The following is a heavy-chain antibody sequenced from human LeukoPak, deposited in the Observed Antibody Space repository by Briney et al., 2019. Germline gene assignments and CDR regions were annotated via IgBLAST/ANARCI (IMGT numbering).Heavy chain of an antibody. CDR1: GFTFSSYA. CDR2: ISGSGGST. Sequence: GGSLRLSCAASGFTFSSYAMSWVRQAPGKGLEWVSGISGSGGSTFYADSVKGRFTISRDNSKNTLYLQMNSLRADDTAVYYCGFFSGSYGITDYWGQGILVTVSS. D-gene: IGHD1-26*01. V-gene: IGHV3-23*01. CDR3: GFFSGSYGITDY. J-gene: IGHJ4*02.